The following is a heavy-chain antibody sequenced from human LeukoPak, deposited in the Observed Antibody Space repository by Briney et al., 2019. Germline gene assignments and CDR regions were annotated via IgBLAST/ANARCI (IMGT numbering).Heavy chain of an antibody. J-gene: IGHJ4*02. CDR1: GGSFSGYY. V-gene: IGHV4-34*01. D-gene: IGHD3-22*01. Sequence: PSETLSLTCAVYGGSFSGYYWSWIRQPPGKGLEWIGEINHSGSTNYNPSLKSRVTISVDTSKNQFSLKLSSVTAADTAVYYCASSSGYYFGYWGQGTLVTVSS. CDR3: ASSSGYYFGY. CDR2: INHSGST.